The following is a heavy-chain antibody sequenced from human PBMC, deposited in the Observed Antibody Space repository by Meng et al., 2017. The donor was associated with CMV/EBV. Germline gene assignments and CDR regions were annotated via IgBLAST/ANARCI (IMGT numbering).Heavy chain of an antibody. D-gene: IGHD5-24*01. CDR3: ARGPPFFDGYNYNFDY. J-gene: IGHJ4*02. CDR1: GYTFTSYG. Sequence: ASVKVSCKASGYTFTSYGISWVRQAPGQGREWMGWISAYNGNTNYAQKLQGRVTMTTDTSTSTAYMELRSLRSDDTAVYYCARGPPFFDGYNYNFDYWGQGTLVTVSS. V-gene: IGHV1-18*01. CDR2: ISAYNGNT.